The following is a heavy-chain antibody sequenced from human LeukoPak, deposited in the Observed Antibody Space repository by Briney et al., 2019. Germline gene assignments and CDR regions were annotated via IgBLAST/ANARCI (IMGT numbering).Heavy chain of an antibody. CDR3: ARGDYNDGAGYLDH. V-gene: IGHV4-30-4*01. CDR2: IYYNRIT. D-gene: IGHD3-22*01. J-gene: IGHJ5*02. Sequence: SQTLSLTCTVSGGSIFSGDYYWNWIRQPPGKGLEWIGHIYYNRITYYNPSLESRVTISVDTSKNQFSLKLSSVTAADTAVYYCARGDYNDGAGYLDHWGQGTLVPVSS. CDR1: GGSIFSGDYY.